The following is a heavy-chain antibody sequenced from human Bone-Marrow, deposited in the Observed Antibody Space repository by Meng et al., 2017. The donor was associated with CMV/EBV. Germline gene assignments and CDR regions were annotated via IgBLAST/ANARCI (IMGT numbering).Heavy chain of an antibody. Sequence: SETLSLTRTVSGGSISSSSYYWGWIRQPPGKGLEWIGSIYYSGSTYYNPSLKSRVTISVDTPKNQFSLKLSSVTAADTAVYYCARDLRLRRAVAAPNWFDPWGQGTLVTVSS. J-gene: IGHJ5*02. CDR1: GGSISSSSYY. CDR3: ARDLRLRRAVAAPNWFDP. V-gene: IGHV4-39*07. D-gene: IGHD6-19*01. CDR2: IYYSGST.